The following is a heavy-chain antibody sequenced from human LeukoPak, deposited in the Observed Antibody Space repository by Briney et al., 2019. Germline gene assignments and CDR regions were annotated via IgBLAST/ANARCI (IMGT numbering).Heavy chain of an antibody. Sequence: GASVKVSCKASGYTFTSYYMHWVRQAPGQGREWMGWINPNSGDTNYTQKFQGRVTMTRDTSISTAYMELSRLRSDDTAVYYCARDNWYGRYSGSSYYYYYYMDVWGKGTTVTISS. V-gene: IGHV1-2*02. CDR3: ARDNWYGRYSGSSYYYYYYMDV. CDR2: INPNSGDT. D-gene: IGHD1-26*01. CDR1: GYTFTSYY. J-gene: IGHJ6*03.